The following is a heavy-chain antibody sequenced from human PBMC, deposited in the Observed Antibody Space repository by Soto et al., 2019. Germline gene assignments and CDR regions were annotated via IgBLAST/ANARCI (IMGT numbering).Heavy chain of an antibody. CDR3: TRDERWLQRQDPFDM. V-gene: IGHV3-74*01. Sequence: EVQLVESGGGLVQPGGSLRLSCAASGFTFNSYWMHWVRQAPGKGLEWVSRINGDGSRADYADSVKGRFTVSRDNAKNTQYLQMSSLRAEDTGVYLCTRDERWLQRQDPFDMLGEGTVVTVSS. D-gene: IGHD5-12*01. CDR1: GFTFNSYW. J-gene: IGHJ3*02. CDR2: INGDGSRA.